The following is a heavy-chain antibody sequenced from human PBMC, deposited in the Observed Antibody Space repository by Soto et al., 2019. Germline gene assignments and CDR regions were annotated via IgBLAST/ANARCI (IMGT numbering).Heavy chain of an antibody. CDR3: AKSLSTAVNYGLDV. CDR2: ISDDGDST. D-gene: IGHD2-2*01. Sequence: EVQLLESGGGLVQPGGSLILSCGASGFTFSDNAMTWVRQAPGKGLEWVSSISDDGDSTYYADSVKGRFTISRDNSKNTLFLQMSSLGAEDTAVYYCAKSLSTAVNYGLDVWGQGTAVTVSS. J-gene: IGHJ6*02. V-gene: IGHV3-23*01. CDR1: GFTFSDNA.